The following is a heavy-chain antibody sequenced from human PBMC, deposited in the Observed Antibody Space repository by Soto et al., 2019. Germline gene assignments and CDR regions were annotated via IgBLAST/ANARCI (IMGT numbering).Heavy chain of an antibody. CDR3: ARDLQYYDSSGPFGFDP. Sequence: GGSLRLSCAASGFTFSSYGMHWVRQAPGRGLEWVAVIWYDGSNKYYADSVKGRFTISRDNSKNTLYLQMNSLRAEDTAVYYCARDLQYYDSSGPFGFDPWDQGTLVTVSS. CDR2: IWYDGSNK. J-gene: IGHJ5*02. D-gene: IGHD3-22*01. CDR1: GFTFSSYG. V-gene: IGHV3-33*01.